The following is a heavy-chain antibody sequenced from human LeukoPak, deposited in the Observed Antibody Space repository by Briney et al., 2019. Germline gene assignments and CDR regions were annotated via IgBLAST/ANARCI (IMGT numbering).Heavy chain of an antibody. V-gene: IGHV3-53*01. Sequence: GGSLRLSCAASGFTVSSNYMSWVRQAPGKGLEWVSVIYSGSNTYYADSVKGRFTISRDNSKNTLYLLMNSLRAEDTAVYYCARAAPELETRTHLFRRSYDRSGAPFDFWGQGTLVTVSS. CDR3: ARAAPELETRTHLFRRSYDRSGAPFDF. J-gene: IGHJ4*02. D-gene: IGHD3-22*01. CDR2: IYSGSNT. CDR1: GFTVSSNY.